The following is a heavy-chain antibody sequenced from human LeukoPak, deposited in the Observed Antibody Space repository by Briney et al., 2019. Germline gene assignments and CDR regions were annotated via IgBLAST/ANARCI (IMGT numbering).Heavy chain of an antibody. V-gene: IGHV3-74*01. D-gene: IGHD6-19*01. Sequence: GGPLRLSCAASGFTFSKYWMLWLRQAPGKGLESVSRINTDGTVTTYADSVKGRFTVSRDNADNTMFLQMNSVRGEHTAVYYCATKQWLAPPPDSWGQGTPVTVSS. CDR3: ATKQWLAPPPDS. CDR2: INTDGTVT. CDR1: GFTFSKYW. J-gene: IGHJ5*01.